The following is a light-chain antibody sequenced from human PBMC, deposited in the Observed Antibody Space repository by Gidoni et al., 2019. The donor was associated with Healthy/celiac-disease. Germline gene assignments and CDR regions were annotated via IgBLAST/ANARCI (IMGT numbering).Light chain of an antibody. CDR2: KVA. Sequence: DVALSPSPLSVPVTLGQPASISCSSSLSLVYSDENTYLSRLQQRPGQSPRRLISKVADRDSGVPDRFSGSGAGTDFTLTTSRVEADDVGVYYCMQGTNWLYTFGQGTKLEIK. V-gene: IGKV2-30*01. CDR3: MQGTNWLYT. J-gene: IGKJ2*01. CDR1: LSLVYSDENTY.